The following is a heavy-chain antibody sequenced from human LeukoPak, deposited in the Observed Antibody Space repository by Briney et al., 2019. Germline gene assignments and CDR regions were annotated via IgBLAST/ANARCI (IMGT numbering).Heavy chain of an antibody. CDR1: GYTFTTHD. D-gene: IGHD7-27*01. CDR2: MSPNSGDT. CDR3: VRTPPNWGFDY. Sequence: ASVKVSCKASGYTFTTHDINLVRQATGQGLEWLGWMSPNSGDTGYAQKFQGRVTMTSDSSISTAYMELSSLRSEDTAIYYCVRTPPNWGFDYWGQGTLVTVSS. J-gene: IGHJ4*02. V-gene: IGHV1-8*01.